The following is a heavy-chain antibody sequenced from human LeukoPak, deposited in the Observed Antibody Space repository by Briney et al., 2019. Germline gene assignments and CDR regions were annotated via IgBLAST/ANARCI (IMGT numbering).Heavy chain of an antibody. J-gene: IGHJ3*02. Sequence: SETLSLSCTVSGASTSHFYWNWIRQPPGKGLEWIGYMHNSGSSKHSPSLKSRVTISIDTSKNQFSLQLTSVTAADTAIYYFAGSAEWPPNAFDIWGQGTMVSVSS. V-gene: IGHV4-59*01. CDR3: AGSAEWPPNAFDI. CDR1: GASTSHFY. CDR2: MHNSGSS. D-gene: IGHD3-3*01.